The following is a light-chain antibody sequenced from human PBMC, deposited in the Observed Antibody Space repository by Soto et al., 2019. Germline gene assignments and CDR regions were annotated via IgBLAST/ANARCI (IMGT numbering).Light chain of an antibody. Sequence: DIQMTQSPSSLSASVGDSVPITCPASQSSSSYVKCYQQTPGNAPQLLLYAATSLQRGVPSRIGGSGAGTVFTLTISSLQPDDFATYYCQQSYGTPITFGQGTRLEI. V-gene: IGKV1-39*01. J-gene: IGKJ5*01. CDR1: QSSSSY. CDR2: AAT. CDR3: QQSYGTPIT.